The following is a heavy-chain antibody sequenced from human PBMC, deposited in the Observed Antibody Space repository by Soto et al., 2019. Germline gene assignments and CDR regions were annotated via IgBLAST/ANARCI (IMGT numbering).Heavy chain of an antibody. CDR3: ARELHDYGDYSIWAFDI. CDR2: ISYDGSNK. CDR1: GFTFSSYA. Sequence: QVQLVESGGGVVQPGRSLRLSCAASGFTFSSYAMHWVRQAPGKGLEWVAVISYDGSNKYYADSVKGRFTISRDNSKNTLYLKMNSLRAEDTAVYYCARELHDYGDYSIWAFDIWGQGTMVTVSS. V-gene: IGHV3-30-3*01. D-gene: IGHD4-17*01. J-gene: IGHJ3*02.